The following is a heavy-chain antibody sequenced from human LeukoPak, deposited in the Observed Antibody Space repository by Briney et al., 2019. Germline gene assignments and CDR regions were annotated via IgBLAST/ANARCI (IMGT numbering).Heavy chain of an antibody. CDR2: ISYDGSNK. J-gene: IGHJ4*02. CDR3: AKSDLGHRSRQVGHFDY. V-gene: IGHV3-30*18. Sequence: GRSLRLSCAASGFTISTYGMHWVRQATGKGVEWVAVISYDGSNKYYTDSVKGRFTISRDNSKNTLYLQMNSLRTEDTAVYYCAKSDLGHRSRQVGHFDYWGQGTLVTVSS. D-gene: IGHD2-15*01. CDR1: GFTISTYG.